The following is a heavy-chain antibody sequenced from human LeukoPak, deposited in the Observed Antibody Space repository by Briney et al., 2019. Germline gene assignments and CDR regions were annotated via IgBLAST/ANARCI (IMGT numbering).Heavy chain of an antibody. CDR3: ARATIVVVPAAIFGPYYYMDV. J-gene: IGHJ6*03. D-gene: IGHD2-2*01. V-gene: IGHV1-69*05. Sequence: SVKVSCKASGGTFSSYAISWVRQAPGQGLEWMGGVIPIFGTANYAQKFQGRVTITTDESTSTAYMELSSLRSEDTAVYYCARATIVVVPAAIFGPYYYMDVWGKGTTVTVS. CDR2: VIPIFGTA. CDR1: GGTFSSYA.